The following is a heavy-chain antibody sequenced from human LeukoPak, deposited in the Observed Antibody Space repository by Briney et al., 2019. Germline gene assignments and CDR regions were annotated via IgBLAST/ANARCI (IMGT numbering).Heavy chain of an antibody. J-gene: IGHJ5*02. Sequence: SETLSLTCAVYGGSFSGYYWSWIRQPPGKGLEWIGEINHSGSTNYNPSLKSRVTISVDTSKNQFSLKLSSVTAADTAVYYRARASPTTNKGAYGWFDPWGQGTLVTVSS. V-gene: IGHV4-34*01. CDR2: INHSGST. D-gene: IGHD1-14*01. CDR1: GGSFSGYY. CDR3: ARASPTTNKGAYGWFDP.